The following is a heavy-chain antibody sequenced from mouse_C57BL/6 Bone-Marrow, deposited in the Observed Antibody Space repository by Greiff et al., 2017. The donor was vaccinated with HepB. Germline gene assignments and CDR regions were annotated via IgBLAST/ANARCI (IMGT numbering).Heavy chain of an antibody. CDR2: IWRGGST. CDR1: GFSLTSYG. V-gene: IGHV2-5*01. Sequence: QVQLKESGPGLVQPSQSLSITCTVSGFSLTSYGIHWVRQSPGKGLEWLGVIWRGGSTDYNAAFMSRLSITKDNSKSQVFFKMNSLQADDTAIYYCAKSSVWDVTYYYAMDYWGQGTSVTVSS. D-gene: IGHD4-1*01. J-gene: IGHJ4*01. CDR3: AKSSVWDVTYYYAMDY.